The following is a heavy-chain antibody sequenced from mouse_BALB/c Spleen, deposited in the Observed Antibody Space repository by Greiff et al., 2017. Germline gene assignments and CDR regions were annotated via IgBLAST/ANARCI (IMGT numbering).Heavy chain of an antibody. V-gene: IGHV1-9*01. J-gene: IGHJ3*01. CDR2: ILPGSGST. Sequence: VQLQQSGAELMKPGASVKISCKATGYTFSSYWIEWVKQRPGHGLEWIGEILPGSGSTNYNEKFKGKATFTADTSSNTAYMQLSSLTSEDSAVYYCARGDRYDWFAYWGQGTLVTVSA. CDR3: ARGDRYDWFAY. CDR1: GYTFSSYW. D-gene: IGHD2-14*01.